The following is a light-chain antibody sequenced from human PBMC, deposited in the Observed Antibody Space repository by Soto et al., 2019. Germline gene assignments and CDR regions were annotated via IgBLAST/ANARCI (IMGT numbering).Light chain of an antibody. CDR2: DVS. Sequence: QSVLTQPPSVSGAAGESVAISCTGTSSDVGGFNRVSWYRQAPGTAPKLIIYDVSDRPSGVPDRFSGSKSGNTASLTISGLQAEDEADYYCNSYTTSNTYVFGTGTKVTVL. V-gene: IGLV2-18*02. CDR3: NSYTTSNTYV. J-gene: IGLJ1*01. CDR1: SSDVGGFNR.